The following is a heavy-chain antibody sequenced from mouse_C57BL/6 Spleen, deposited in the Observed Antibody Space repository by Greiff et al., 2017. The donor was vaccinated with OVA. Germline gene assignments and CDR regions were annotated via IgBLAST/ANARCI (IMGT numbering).Heavy chain of an antibody. J-gene: IGHJ4*01. CDR1: GYAFSSYW. V-gene: IGHV1-80*01. Sequence: QVQLKESGAELVKPGASVKISCKASGYAFSSYWMNWVKQRPGKGLEWIGQIYPGDGDTNYNGKFKGKATLTADKSSSTAYMQLSSLTSEDSAVYFCARGITTVVATDYYAMDYWGQGTSVTVSS. D-gene: IGHD1-1*01. CDR3: ARGITTVVATDYYAMDY. CDR2: IYPGDGDT.